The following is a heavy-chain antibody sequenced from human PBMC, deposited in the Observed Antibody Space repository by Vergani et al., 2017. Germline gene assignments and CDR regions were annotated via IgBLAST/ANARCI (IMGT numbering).Heavy chain of an antibody. CDR1: GGSISSGGYY. CDR3: ARRGWGSSVGYFDY. D-gene: IGHD6-6*01. J-gene: IGHJ4*02. Sequence: QVQLQESGPGPVKPSQTLSLTCTVSGGSISSGGYYWSWIRQHPGKGLEWIGYIYYSGSTYYNPSLKSRVSISVDTSKNQFSLKLTSVTAADTAVYYCARRGWGSSVGYFDYWGQGTLVTVSS. CDR2: IYYSGST. V-gene: IGHV4-31*03.